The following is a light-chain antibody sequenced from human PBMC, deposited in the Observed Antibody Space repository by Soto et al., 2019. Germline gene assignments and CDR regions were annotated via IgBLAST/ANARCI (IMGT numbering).Light chain of an antibody. Sequence: HSVLTQPPSASGTPGQSVTISCSGSSSNIGSNTVNWYQQLPGTAPKLLIYSNNQRPSGVPDRFSGSKSGTSASLAISGLQSEDEADYYCAAWDDSRNGYVFGTGTKLTVL. CDR3: AAWDDSRNGYV. V-gene: IGLV1-44*01. CDR1: SSNIGSNT. CDR2: SNN. J-gene: IGLJ1*01.